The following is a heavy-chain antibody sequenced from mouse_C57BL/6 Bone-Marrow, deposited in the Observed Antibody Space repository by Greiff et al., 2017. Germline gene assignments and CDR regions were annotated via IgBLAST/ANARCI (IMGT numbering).Heavy chain of an antibody. V-gene: IGHV1-59*01. CDR2: IDPSDSYT. CDR3: ASEGDYYDFDD. D-gene: IGHD1-1*01. J-gene: IGHJ2*01. CDR1: GYTFNSYW. Sequence: QVQLQQSGAELVRPGTSVKLSCKASGYTFNSYWMHWVKQRPGQGLEWIGVIDPSDSYTNYNQKFKGKATLTVDPSSSTAYMQLSSLTSEDSAVYYCASEGDYYDFDDWGQGTTLTVSS.